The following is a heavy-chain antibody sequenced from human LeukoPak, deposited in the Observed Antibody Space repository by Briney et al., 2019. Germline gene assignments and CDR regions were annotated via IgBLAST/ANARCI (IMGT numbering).Heavy chain of an antibody. V-gene: IGHV3-30*02. CDR1: GFTFDDYA. CDR2: IRYDGNNK. Sequence: PGRSLRLSCAASGFTFDDYAMHWVRQAPGKGLEWVAFIRYDGNNKYYADSVKGRFTISRDNSKNTLYLQMNSLRDEDTAVYYCAKDFIAMSDWEPLGYWGQGILVTVSS. D-gene: IGHD1-26*01. J-gene: IGHJ4*02. CDR3: AKDFIAMSDWEPLGY.